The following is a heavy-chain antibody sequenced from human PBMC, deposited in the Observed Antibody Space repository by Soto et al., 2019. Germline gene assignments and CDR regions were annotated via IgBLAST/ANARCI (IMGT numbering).Heavy chain of an antibody. D-gene: IGHD6-19*01. J-gene: IGHJ5*02. CDR1: GGSFSGYY. CDR2: INHSGST. V-gene: IGHV4-34*01. CDR3: VRGRAGYSSGWYLGSWFDP. Sequence: QVQLQQWGAGLLKPSETLSLTCAVYGGSFSGYYWSWIRQPPGKGLEWIGEINHSGSTNYNPSLKSRVTISVDTSKNQFSLKLSSVTAADTAVYYCVRGRAGYSSGWYLGSWFDPWGQGTLVTVSS.